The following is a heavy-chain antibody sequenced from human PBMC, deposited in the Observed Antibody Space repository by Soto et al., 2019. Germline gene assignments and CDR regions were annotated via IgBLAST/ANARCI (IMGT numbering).Heavy chain of an antibody. CDR1: GGSVSSGSYF. CDR2: IYYTGNT. Sequence: PSETLSLTCTVSGGSVSSGSYFWSWIRQPPGKGLEWLGYIYYTGNTNYNPSLKSRLTISVDSPKNQFSLKLSSVTAADTAVYYCAKEKTGDLTFVDSWGQGTLDPVSS. V-gene: IGHV4-61*01. D-gene: IGHD3-16*01. J-gene: IGHJ4*02. CDR3: AKEKTGDLTFVDS.